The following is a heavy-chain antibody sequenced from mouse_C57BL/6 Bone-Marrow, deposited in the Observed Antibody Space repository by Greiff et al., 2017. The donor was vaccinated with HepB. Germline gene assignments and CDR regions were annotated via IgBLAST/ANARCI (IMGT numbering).Heavy chain of an antibody. CDR1: GYAFTNYL. J-gene: IGHJ4*01. Sequence: QVQLQQSGAELVRPGTSVKGSCKASGYAFTNYLIEWVKQRPGQGLEWIGVINPGSGGTNYNEKFKGKATLTADKSSSTAYMQLSSLTSEDSAVYFCALRFYAMDYWGQGTSVTVSS. D-gene: IGHD1-1*01. CDR3: ALRFYAMDY. V-gene: IGHV1-54*01. CDR2: INPGSGGT.